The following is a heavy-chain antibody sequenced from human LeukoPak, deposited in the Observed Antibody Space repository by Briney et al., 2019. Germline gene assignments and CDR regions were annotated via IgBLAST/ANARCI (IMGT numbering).Heavy chain of an antibody. Sequence: PSETLSLTCAVYGGSFSGYYWSWIRQPPGKGLEWIGEINHSGSTNYNPSLKSRVTISVDTSKNQFSLKLSSVTAADTAVYYCARGRSPPRLMVRGGPTYYYGMDVWGQGTTVTVSS. CDR1: GGSFSGYY. J-gene: IGHJ6*02. CDR3: ARGRSPPRLMVRGGPTYYYGMDV. V-gene: IGHV4-34*01. CDR2: INHSGST. D-gene: IGHD3-10*01.